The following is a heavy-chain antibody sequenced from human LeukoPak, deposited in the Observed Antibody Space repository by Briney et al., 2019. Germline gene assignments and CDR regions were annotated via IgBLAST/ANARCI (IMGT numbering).Heavy chain of an antibody. CDR1: GFTFSSYS. CDR2: ISSSSSYI. CDR3: ARDRRYSSGWCGLYAFDI. D-gene: IGHD6-19*01. V-gene: IGHV3-21*01. J-gene: IGHJ3*02. Sequence: GGSLRLSCAASGFTFSSYSMNWVRQAPGKGLEWVSSISSSSSYIYYADSVKGRFTISRDNAKNSLYLQMNSLRAEDTAVYYCARDRRYSSGWCGLYAFDIWGQGTMVTVSS.